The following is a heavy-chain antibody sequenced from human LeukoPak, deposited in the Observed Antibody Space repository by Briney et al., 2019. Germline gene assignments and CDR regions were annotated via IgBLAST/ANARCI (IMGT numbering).Heavy chain of an antibody. CDR2: IIPIFGTA. J-gene: IGHJ4*02. Sequence: SVKVSCKASGGTFSSYAISWVRQAPGQGLGWMGGIIPIFGTANYAQKFQGRVTITADKSTSTAYMELSSLRSEDTAVYYCAKSRELSLYFFDYWGQGTLVTVSS. CDR1: GGTFSSYA. CDR3: AKSRELSLYFFDY. D-gene: IGHD3-16*02. V-gene: IGHV1-69*06.